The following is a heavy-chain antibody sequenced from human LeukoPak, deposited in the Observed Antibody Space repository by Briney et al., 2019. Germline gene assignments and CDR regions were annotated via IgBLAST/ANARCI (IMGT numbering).Heavy chain of an antibody. CDR3: ARVQSAYCSSSSCYGGYFDY. V-gene: IGHV1-69*04. D-gene: IGHD2-2*01. CDR1: GGTFSSYA. CDR2: IIPIFGIA. Sequence: SVKVSCKASGGTFSSYAISWVRQAPGQGLEWMGRIIPIFGIANYAQKFQGRVTITRDTSASTAYMELSSLRPEDTAVYYCARVQSAYCSSSSCYGGYFDYWGQGTLVTVSS. J-gene: IGHJ4*02.